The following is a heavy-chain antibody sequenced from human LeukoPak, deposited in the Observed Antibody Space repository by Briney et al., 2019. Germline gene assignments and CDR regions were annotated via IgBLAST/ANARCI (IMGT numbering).Heavy chain of an antibody. CDR2: IYHSGST. CDR1: GGSISSGGYS. V-gene: IGHV4-30-2*01. CDR3: ASWRPYDYVWGSYRYTGGYFDY. D-gene: IGHD3-16*02. J-gene: IGHJ4*02. Sequence: SQTLSLTCAVSGGSISSGGYSWSWIRQPPGKGLEWIGYIYHSGSTYYNPSLKGRVTISVDRSKNQFSLKLSSVTAADTAVYYCASWRPYDYVWGSYRYTGGYFDYWGQGTLVTVSS.